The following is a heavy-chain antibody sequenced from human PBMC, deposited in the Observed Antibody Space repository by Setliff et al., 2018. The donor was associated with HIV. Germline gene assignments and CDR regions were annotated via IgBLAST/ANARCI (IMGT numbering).Heavy chain of an antibody. Sequence: PGESLKISCHLSGYSFVDFWIGWVRQMPGKGLEWVGFIYPGDSDSRYSPSFRGQVTISADKSTTTAYLDWASLKASDTAMYYCERYIGAAAGYIDHWGQGTLVTVSS. J-gene: IGHJ4*02. V-gene: IGHV5-51*01. D-gene: IGHD6-25*01. CDR1: GYSFVDFW. CDR3: ERYIGAAAGYIDH. CDR2: IYPGDSDS.